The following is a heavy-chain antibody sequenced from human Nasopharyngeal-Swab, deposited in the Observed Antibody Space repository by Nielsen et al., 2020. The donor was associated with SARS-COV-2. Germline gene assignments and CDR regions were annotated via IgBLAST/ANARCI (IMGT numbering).Heavy chain of an antibody. CDR3: ARRGIAVAGVD. Sequence: RQAPGKGREGSGGIYYSGSTYYNPSLKSRGTISVHTTKNQFSLKLSSRTAADTAVYYCARRGIAVAGVDWGQGTLVTVSS. V-gene: IGHV4-39*01. CDR2: IYYSGST. D-gene: IGHD6-19*01. J-gene: IGHJ4*02.